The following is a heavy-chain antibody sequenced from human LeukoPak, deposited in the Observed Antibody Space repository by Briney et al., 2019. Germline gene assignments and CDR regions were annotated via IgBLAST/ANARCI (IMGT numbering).Heavy chain of an antibody. CDR1: GFTFSSYA. D-gene: IGHD5-18*01. J-gene: IGHJ4*02. V-gene: IGHV3-23*01. CDR2: ISGSNGST. CDR3: AKGAMIQLWLEYYFDY. Sequence: PGGSLRLSCAASGFTFSSYAMSWVRQAPGKGLEWVSAISGSNGSTYYADSVKGRFTISRDNSKNTLYLQMNSLRAEDTAVYYCAKGAMIQLWLEYYFDYWGQGTLVTVSS.